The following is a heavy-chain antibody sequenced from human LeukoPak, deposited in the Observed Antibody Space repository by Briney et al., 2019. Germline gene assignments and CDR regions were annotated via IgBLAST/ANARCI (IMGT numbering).Heavy chain of an antibody. CDR1: GFTFSSYA. CDR3: AKRRGAAAYDAFDI. Sequence: GGSLRLSCAASGFTFSSYAMHWVRQAPGKGLEWVAVISYDGSNKYYADSVKGRFTISRDNSKNTLYLQMNSLRAEDTAFYYCAKRRGAAAYDAFDIWGQGTMVTVSS. D-gene: IGHD6-13*01. V-gene: IGHV3-30*04. CDR2: ISYDGSNK. J-gene: IGHJ3*02.